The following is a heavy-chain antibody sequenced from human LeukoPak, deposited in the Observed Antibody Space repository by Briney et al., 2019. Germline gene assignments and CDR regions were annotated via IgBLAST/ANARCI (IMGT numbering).Heavy chain of an antibody. J-gene: IGHJ3*02. CDR3: ARAGPTTAVDAFDI. Sequence: KASETLSLTCADSGCSISSSNWWGWIRQPPGKGLEWIGYIYYSGSTYYNPSLESRVTMSLDTSKNQISLNLSSVTAVDTAVYYCARAGPTTAVDAFDIWGLGTKVTVSS. V-gene: IGHV4-28*03. D-gene: IGHD1-26*01. CDR2: IYYSGST. CDR1: GCSISSSNW.